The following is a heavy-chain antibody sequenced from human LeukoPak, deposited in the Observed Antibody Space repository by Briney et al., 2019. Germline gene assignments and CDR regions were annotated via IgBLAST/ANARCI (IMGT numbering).Heavy chain of an antibody. V-gene: IGHV4-39*01. CDR3: AGQIGSVLFILT. D-gene: IGHD3-9*01. CDR2: IYYSGNT. J-gene: IGHJ4*02. Sequence: PSETLSLTCTVSGGSISSSNSYWGWIRQPPGQGLEWIGSIYYSGNTYYDASLKSQFTISIDASKNTFSLRLTSLTAADTAVYYCAGQIGSVLFILTGGQRALGTASS. CDR1: GGSISSSNSY.